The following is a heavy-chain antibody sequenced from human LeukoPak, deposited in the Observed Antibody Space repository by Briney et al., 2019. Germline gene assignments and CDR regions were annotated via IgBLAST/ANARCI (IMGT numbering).Heavy chain of an antibody. D-gene: IGHD5-24*01. CDR2: INPSGGST. CDR3: AREGMATIETLDY. J-gene: IGHJ4*02. V-gene: IGHV1-46*01. CDR1: GYTFTSYY. Sequence: ASVKVSCKASGYTFTSYYMHWVRQAPGQGLEWMGIINPSGGSTSYAQKFQGRVTMTRDMSTSTVYMELSSLRSEDTAVYYCAREGMATIETLDYWGREPWSPSPQ.